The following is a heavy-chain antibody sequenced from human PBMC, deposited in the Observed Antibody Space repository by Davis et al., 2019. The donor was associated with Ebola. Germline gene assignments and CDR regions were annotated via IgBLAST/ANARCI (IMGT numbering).Heavy chain of an antibody. CDR2: IYSGGST. D-gene: IGHD3-22*01. CDR3: ARAPPNYYDSSGTDY. J-gene: IGHJ4*02. V-gene: IGHV3-66*01. Sequence: PGGSLRLSCAASGFTFSSYWMSWVRQAPGKGLEWVSVIYSGGSTYYADSVKGRFTISRDNSKNTLYLQMNSLRAEDTAVYYCARAPPNYYDSSGTDYWGQGTLVTVSS. CDR1: GFTFSSYW.